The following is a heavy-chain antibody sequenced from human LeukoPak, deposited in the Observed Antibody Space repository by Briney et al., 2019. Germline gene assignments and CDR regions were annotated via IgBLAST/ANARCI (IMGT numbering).Heavy chain of an antibody. D-gene: IGHD3-3*01. CDR3: ARGGGLRFLESFLDS. V-gene: IGHV1-2*02. CDR1: RYTFTYYY. CDR2: INADSGGT. J-gene: IGHJ4*02. Sequence: ASVKVSCKASRYTFTYYYIHWVRQAPGQGLEWMGWINADSGGTNSAQRFQGRFTMTRDTSTSTAYMELSRLRSDDTAVYYCARGGGLRFLESFLDSWGQGTLVTVSS.